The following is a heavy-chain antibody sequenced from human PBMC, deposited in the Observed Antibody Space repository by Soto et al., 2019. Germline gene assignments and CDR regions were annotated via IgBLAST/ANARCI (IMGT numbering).Heavy chain of an antibody. CDR1: GFTFSSYA. CDR3: AKVSHYGGTPFYFDY. D-gene: IGHD4-17*01. J-gene: IGHJ4*02. CDR2: ISGSGGST. V-gene: IGHV3-23*01. Sequence: PGGSLRLSCAASGFTFSSYAMSWVRQAPGKGLEWVSAISGSGGSTYYADSVKGRFTISRDNSKNTLYLQMNSLRAEDTAVYYCAKVSHYGGTPFYFDYWGQGTLVTVSS.